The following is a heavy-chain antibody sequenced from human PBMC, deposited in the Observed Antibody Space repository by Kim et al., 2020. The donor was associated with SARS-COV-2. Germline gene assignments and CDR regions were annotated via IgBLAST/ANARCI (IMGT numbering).Heavy chain of an antibody. D-gene: IGHD3-9*01. V-gene: IGHV3-15*05. CDR2: IRSKKDGGSG. J-gene: IGHJ3*01. CDR3: ITGSTSYDTLTGYWAPDGFDC. CDR1: GFTFSDAW. Sequence: GGSLRLSCATSGFTFSDAWMTWVRQAPGKGLEWVGRIRSKKDGGSGDYGASAQGRFTISRDDSRNMVYLEMNFLRTEDTALYYCITGSTSYDTLTGYWAPDGFDCWGQGTMVTVSS.